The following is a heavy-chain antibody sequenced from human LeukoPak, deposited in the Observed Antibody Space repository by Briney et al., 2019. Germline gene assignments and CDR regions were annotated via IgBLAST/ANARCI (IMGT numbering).Heavy chain of an antibody. J-gene: IGHJ3*02. CDR2: TKSDGSST. CDR3: AKGRYYYDSSGYSNDAFDI. D-gene: IGHD3-22*01. V-gene: IGHV3-74*01. Sequence: PGGSLRLSCAASGFTFSNHWMHWVRQAPGKGLVWVSRTKSDGSSTTYADSVKGRFTISRDNAKNTLYLQMSSLRAEDTAVYYCAKGRYYYDSSGYSNDAFDIWGQGTMVTVSS. CDR1: GFTFSNHW.